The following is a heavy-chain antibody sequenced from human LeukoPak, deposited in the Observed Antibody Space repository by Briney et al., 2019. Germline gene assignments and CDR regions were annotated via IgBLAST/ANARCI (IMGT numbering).Heavy chain of an antibody. D-gene: IGHD2-2*01. Sequence: GGSLRLSCTASGFTFSSHTMHWVRQAPGKGLEWVTLISYDTSTQYYAESVRGRFTISRDNSKNTLYLQMNSLRAEDTAVYYCAKDGSFEFVVPAADLDYWGQGTLVTVSS. CDR2: ISYDTSTQ. V-gene: IGHV3-30*18. J-gene: IGHJ4*02. CDR3: AKDGSFEFVVPAADLDY. CDR1: GFTFSSHT.